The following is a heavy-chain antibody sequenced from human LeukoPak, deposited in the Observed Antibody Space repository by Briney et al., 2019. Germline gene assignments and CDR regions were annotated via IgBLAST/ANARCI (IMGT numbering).Heavy chain of an antibody. CDR2: ISWNSGSI. V-gene: IGHV3-9*01. J-gene: IGHJ4*02. CDR3: AKSLDY. Sequence: GGSLRLSCEGSAFIFSGHWMNWVRQTPGKGLEWVSGISWNSGSIGYADSVKGRFTISRDNAKNSLYLQMNSLRAEDTALYYCAKSLDYWGQGTLVTVSS. CDR1: AFIFSGHW.